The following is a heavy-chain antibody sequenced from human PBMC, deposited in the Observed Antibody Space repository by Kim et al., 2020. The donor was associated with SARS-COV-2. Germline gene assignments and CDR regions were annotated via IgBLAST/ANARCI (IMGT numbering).Heavy chain of an antibody. Sequence: SETLSLTCTVSGGSISSGGYYWSWIRQYPGKGLEWIGYIYYSGSTYYNPSLKSRVTISVDTSKNQFSLKLSSVTAADTAVYYCARARRIYYDSSGYQDWFDPWGQGTLVTVSS. CDR2: IYYSGST. V-gene: IGHV4-31*03. J-gene: IGHJ5*02. CDR1: GGSISSGGYY. D-gene: IGHD3-22*01. CDR3: ARARRIYYDSSGYQDWFDP.